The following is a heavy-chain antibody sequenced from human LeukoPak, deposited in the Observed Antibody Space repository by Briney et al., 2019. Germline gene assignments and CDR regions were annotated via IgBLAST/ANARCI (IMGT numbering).Heavy chain of an antibody. Sequence: GGSLRLSCAGSGFTFSNAWMNWVRQAPGKGLEWVGRIKSKYDGGTTDYAAPVEGRFTISRDDSKNTVYLQINSLKTEDTAVYYYATGGYYFDYWGQGTLVTVSP. V-gene: IGHV3-15*07. CDR2: IKSKYDGGTT. CDR1: GFTFSNAW. J-gene: IGHJ4*02. CDR3: ATGGYYFDY.